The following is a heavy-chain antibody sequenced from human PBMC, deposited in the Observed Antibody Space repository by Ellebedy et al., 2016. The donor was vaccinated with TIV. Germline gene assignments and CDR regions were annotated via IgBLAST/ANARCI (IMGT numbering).Heavy chain of an antibody. Sequence: ASVKVSCKASGGTFSSYGVSWVRQAPGQGLEWMGRIIPILGITNNAQKFQGRVTITADKSTSTAYMELSSLRSEDTAVYYCAREGDGSGSYSDYYYYYGMDVWGQGTTVTVSS. CDR2: IIPILGIT. V-gene: IGHV1-69*04. D-gene: IGHD3-10*01. CDR3: AREGDGSGSYSDYYYYYGMDV. J-gene: IGHJ6*02. CDR1: GGTFSSYG.